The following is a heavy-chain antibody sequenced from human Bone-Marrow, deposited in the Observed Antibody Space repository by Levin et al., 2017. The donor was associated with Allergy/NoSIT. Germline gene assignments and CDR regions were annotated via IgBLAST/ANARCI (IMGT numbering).Heavy chain of an antibody. J-gene: IGHJ2*01. CDR3: ARTTTVTSRYFDL. V-gene: IGHV1-8*01. D-gene: IGHD4-17*01. CDR1: GYTFSRYD. CDR2: VTPYSGQT. Sequence: ASVKVSCKASGYTFSRYDINWVRQASGQGLEWLGWVTPYSGQTEYLEKFQGRLTMTRNSSTNTVYMELSSLRSDDTAVYYCARTTTVTSRYFDLWGRGTLVTVSS.